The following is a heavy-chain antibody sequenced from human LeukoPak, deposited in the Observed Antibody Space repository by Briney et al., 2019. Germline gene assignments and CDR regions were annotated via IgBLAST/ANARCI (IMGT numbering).Heavy chain of an antibody. CDR3: AKDISWFGELTFDY. CDR1: GFTFSSYG. J-gene: IGHJ4*02. D-gene: IGHD3-10*01. Sequence: PGGSLRLSCAASGFTFSSYGMHWVRQAPGKGLEWVAVISYDGSNKYYADSVKGRFTISRDNSKNTLYLQMNSLRAEDTAVYYCAKDISWFGELTFDYWDQGTLVTVSS. CDR2: ISYDGSNK. V-gene: IGHV3-30*18.